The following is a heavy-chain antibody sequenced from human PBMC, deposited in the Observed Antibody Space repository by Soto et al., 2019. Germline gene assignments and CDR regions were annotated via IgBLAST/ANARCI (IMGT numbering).Heavy chain of an antibody. CDR3: ARSRSRNLFHYYYYGMDV. J-gene: IGHJ6*02. V-gene: IGHV4-34*01. D-gene: IGHD1-7*01. Sequence: QVQLQQWGAGLLKPSETLSLTCAVYGGSFSGYYWSWIRHPPGKGLEWIGEINHSGSTNYNPSLKSRVTISVDTSKNQFSLKLSSVTAADTAVYYCARSRSRNLFHYYYYGMDVWGQGTTVTVSS. CDR1: GGSFSGYY. CDR2: INHSGST.